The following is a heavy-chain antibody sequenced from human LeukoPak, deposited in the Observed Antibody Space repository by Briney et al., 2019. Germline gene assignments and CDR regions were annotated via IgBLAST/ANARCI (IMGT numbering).Heavy chain of an antibody. Sequence: SETLSLTCTVSGYSIRSDYYWGWIRPPPGKGLEWIGSIYHTWRSYYTPSLESRVPISADTSKLQFSLRLNSVTAADTAVYFCAVSTVGAPVPQPFDFWGQGTIVTVSS. CDR2: IYHTWRS. CDR1: GYSIRSDYY. CDR3: AVSTVGAPVPQPFDF. V-gene: IGHV4-38-2*02. J-gene: IGHJ3*01. D-gene: IGHD4-23*01.